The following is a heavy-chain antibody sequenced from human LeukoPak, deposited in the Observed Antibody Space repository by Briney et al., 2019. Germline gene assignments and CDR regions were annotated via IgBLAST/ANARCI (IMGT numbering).Heavy chain of an antibody. D-gene: IGHD5-18*01. CDR3: AGRGYSYGPRWFDP. Sequence: PGGSLRLSCAASGFTVSSNYMSWVRQAPGKGLEWVSVIYSGGSTYYADSVKGRFTISRDNYKNTLYLQMNSLRAEDTAVYYCAGRGYSYGPRWFDPWGQGTLVTVSS. CDR2: IYSGGST. J-gene: IGHJ5*02. CDR1: GFTVSSNY. V-gene: IGHV3-66*02.